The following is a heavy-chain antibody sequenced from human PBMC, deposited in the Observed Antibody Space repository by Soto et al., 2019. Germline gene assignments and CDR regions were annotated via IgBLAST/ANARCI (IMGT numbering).Heavy chain of an antibody. D-gene: IGHD3-9*01. V-gene: IGHV3-21*01. J-gene: IGHJ4*02. CDR1: GFTFSTYS. CDR2: ISSSSSYI. Sequence: GSLRLSCAASGFTFSTYSMNWVRQAPGKGLEWVSFISSSSSYINYADSVKGRFTISRDNAKTSLYLQMNSLRAEDTAVYYCAIFVLNICTVKRYFHAFWGQGTLVTGS. CDR3: AIFVLNICTVKRYFHAF.